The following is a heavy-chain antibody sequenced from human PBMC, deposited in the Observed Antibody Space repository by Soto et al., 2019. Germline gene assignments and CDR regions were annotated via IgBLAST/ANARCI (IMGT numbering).Heavy chain of an antibody. V-gene: IGHV3-33*01. Sequence: PGGSLRLSCAASGFTFSSYGMHWVRQAPGKGLEWVAVIWYDGSNKYYADSVKGRFTISRDNSKNTLYLQMNSLRAEDTAVYYCARGGPKNYGMDVWGRGTTVTVSS. J-gene: IGHJ6*02. CDR2: IWYDGSNK. CDR1: GFTFSSYG. CDR3: ARGGPKNYGMDV.